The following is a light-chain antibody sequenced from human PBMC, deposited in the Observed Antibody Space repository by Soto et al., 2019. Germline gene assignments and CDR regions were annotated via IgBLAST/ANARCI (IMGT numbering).Light chain of an antibody. CDR2: GDS. CDR1: STNVGRYNL. CDR3: RPYGSSLIPD. J-gene: IGLJ1*01. V-gene: IGLV2-23*01. Sequence: QSALTQPASVCGAPGQTVTISCTGNSTNVGRYNLVSWYQQHPGKAPKLLIYGDSKRPSGVSNRFSGSKSGTSASLAITGLQAEFVADNYCRPYGSSLIPDFGPGTK.